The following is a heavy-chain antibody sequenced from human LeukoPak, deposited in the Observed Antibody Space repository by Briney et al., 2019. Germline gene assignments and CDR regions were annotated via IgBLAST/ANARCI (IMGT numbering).Heavy chain of an antibody. V-gene: IGHV3-23*01. CDR1: GLTFSSYA. D-gene: IGHD3-10*02. Sequence: SGGSLRLSCAASGLTFSSYAMSWVRQAPGKGLQWVSSISASDGSTYYADSVKGRFTISRDNSKNTVYLQMNSLRAEDTAVYYCAKDLHYYVAMDVWGQGTTVTVSS. CDR2: ISASDGST. J-gene: IGHJ6*02. CDR3: AKDLHYYVAMDV.